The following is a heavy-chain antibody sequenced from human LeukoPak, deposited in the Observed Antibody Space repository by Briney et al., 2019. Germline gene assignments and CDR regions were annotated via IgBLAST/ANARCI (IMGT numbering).Heavy chain of an antibody. V-gene: IGHV1-2*02. CDR3: ARGAGTRAYYYMDV. J-gene: IGHJ6*03. CDR1: GYTFTGYY. CDR2: INPNSGGT. Sequence: SVKVSCKASGYTFTGYYMHWVRQAPGQGLEWMGWINPNSGGTNYAQKFQGRVTMTRDTSISTAYMELSRLRSDDTAVYYCARGAGTRAYYYMDVWGKGTTVTISS. D-gene: IGHD2-2*01.